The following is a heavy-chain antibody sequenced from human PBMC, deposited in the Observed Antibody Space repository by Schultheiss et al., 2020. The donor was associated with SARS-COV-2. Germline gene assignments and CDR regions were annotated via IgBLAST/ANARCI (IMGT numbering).Heavy chain of an antibody. D-gene: IGHD1-26*01. CDR1: GFTFSSYA. J-gene: IGHJ1*01. CDR2: ITRSGLDI. CDR3: AQGVGAKAQYFQH. Sequence: GGSLRLSCAASGFTFSSYAMSWVRQAPGKGLEWVSDITRSGLDIHYADSVKGRFTISRDNAKNSMYLQMNSLRAEDTAVYYCAQGVGAKAQYFQHWGQGTLVTVSS. V-gene: IGHV3-21*05.